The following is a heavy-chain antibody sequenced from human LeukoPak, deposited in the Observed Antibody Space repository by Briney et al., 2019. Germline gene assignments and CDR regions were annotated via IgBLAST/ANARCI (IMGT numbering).Heavy chain of an antibody. J-gene: IGHJ4*02. CDR2: ISGPSDTI. V-gene: IGHV3-23*01. D-gene: IGHD6-19*01. Sequence: GGSLRLSCAASGFTFSPYPMNWVRQAPGKGLEWVSYISGPSDTIHYADSVKGRFTLSSDSSRNTVYFQLNNLRVEDTAIYYCAKASWVSSTDAVRWGQGTLVTVSS. CDR1: GFTFSPYP. CDR3: AKASWVSSTDAVR.